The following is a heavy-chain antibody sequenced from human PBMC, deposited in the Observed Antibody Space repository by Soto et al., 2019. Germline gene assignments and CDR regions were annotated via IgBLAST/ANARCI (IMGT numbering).Heavy chain of an antibody. CDR2: IWHDGNNK. CDR3: ASDLVGASDSYGLDV. V-gene: IGHV3-33*08. J-gene: IGHJ6*02. Sequence: GGSLRLSCEASGFTFSRVSMHWVRQAPGKGLEWVAIIWHDGNNKYYADSVRGRFIISRDNSKNRLYLQMNSLRAEDTAVYYCASDLVGASDSYGLDVWGQGTPVTVSS. D-gene: IGHD1-26*01. CDR1: GFTFSRVS.